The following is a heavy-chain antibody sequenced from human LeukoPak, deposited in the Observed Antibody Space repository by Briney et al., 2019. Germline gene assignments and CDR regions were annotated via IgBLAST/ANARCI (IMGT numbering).Heavy chain of an antibody. V-gene: IGHV3-7*03. D-gene: IGHD5-18*01. CDR1: GFTFSSYW. CDR3: ARRDTAMVLPMDV. CDR2: IKQDGSEK. J-gene: IGHJ6*03. Sequence: QPGGSLRLTCAASGFTFSSYWMSWVRQAPGKGLEWVANIKQDGSEKYYVDSVKGRFTISRDNSKNTLYLQMNSLRAEDTAVYYCARRDTAMVLPMDVWGKGTTVTVSS.